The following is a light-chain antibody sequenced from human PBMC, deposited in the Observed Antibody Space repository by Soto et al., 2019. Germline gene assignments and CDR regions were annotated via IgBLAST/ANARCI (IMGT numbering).Light chain of an antibody. CDR2: AAS. J-gene: IGKJ3*01. V-gene: IGKV1-27*01. CDR3: QKYNSAPPNT. CDR1: QGISNY. Sequence: DIQMTQSPSSLSASVGDRVTITCRASQGISNYLAWYQQKPGKVPKLLIYAASTLQSGVPSRFSGSGSGTDFNLTISSLQPEDVATYYCQKYNSAPPNTFGPGTKVDIK.